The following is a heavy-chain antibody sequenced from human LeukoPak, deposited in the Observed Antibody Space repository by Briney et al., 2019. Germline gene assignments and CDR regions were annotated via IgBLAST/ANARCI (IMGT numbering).Heavy chain of an antibody. V-gene: IGHV3-7*01. J-gene: IGHJ4*02. D-gene: IGHD6-6*01. CDR3: ARDDTTSSFDY. CDR1: GFTFSSYW. CDR2: IKQDGSDK. Sequence: GGSLRLSCAASGFTFSSYWMSWVRQAPGKWLEWVANIKQDGSDKYYVDSVKGRFTISRDNAKNSLYLQMNSLRAEDTSVYYCARDDTTSSFDYWGQGTLVTVSS.